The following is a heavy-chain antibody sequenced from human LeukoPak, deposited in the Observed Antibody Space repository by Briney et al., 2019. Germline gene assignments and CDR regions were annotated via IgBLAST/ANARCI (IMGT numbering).Heavy chain of an antibody. CDR2: IDPSDSYT. Sequence: PGESLRISCRGSGYIFTTYWITWVRQMPGKGLEWMGRIDPSDSYTNYSPSSQGHVTISADKSIITAYLQWSSLKASDTAMYYCARSRGSGWYDYWGQGTLVAVSS. CDR1: GYIFTTYW. CDR3: ARSRGSGWYDY. J-gene: IGHJ4*02. V-gene: IGHV5-10-1*01. D-gene: IGHD6-19*01.